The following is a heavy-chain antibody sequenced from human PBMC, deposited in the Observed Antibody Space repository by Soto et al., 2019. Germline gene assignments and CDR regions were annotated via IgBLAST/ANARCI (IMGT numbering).Heavy chain of an antibody. CDR3: ARSIAAVYPFDP. CDR1: GGSFSSYY. Sequence: SETLSLTCAVYGGSFSSYYWSWIRQPPGKGLEWIGEINHSGSTNYSPSLKSRVTISVDTSKNQFSLKVSSVTAADTAVYYCARSIAAVYPFDPWGQGTLVTVSS. CDR2: INHSGST. D-gene: IGHD6-13*01. J-gene: IGHJ5*02. V-gene: IGHV4-34*01.